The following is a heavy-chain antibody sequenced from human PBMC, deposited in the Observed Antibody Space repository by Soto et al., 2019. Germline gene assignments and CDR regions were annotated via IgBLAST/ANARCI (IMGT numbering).Heavy chain of an antibody. J-gene: IGHJ4*02. CDR2: MNPNSGNT. D-gene: IGHD6-13*01. CDR3: ARWGQNAAAGPKFDD. Sequence: QVQLVQSGAEVKKPGASVRVSCKTSGYTFTNYDINWVRQATGQGLEWMGWMNPNSGNTGFGPKFQGRLSMTRDNSITTSHMELSSLRSEDSAVYYCARWGQNAAAGPKFDDWGQGTLVTVSS. V-gene: IGHV1-8*01. CDR1: GYTFTNYD.